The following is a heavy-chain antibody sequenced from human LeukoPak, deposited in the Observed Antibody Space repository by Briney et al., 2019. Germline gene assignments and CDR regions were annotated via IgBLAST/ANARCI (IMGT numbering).Heavy chain of an antibody. CDR2: ISYDGSNK. D-gene: IGHD1-26*01. J-gene: IGHJ4*02. Sequence: PGGSLRLSCAASGFTFRSYGMHWVRQAPGKGLEWVAVISYDGSNKYYADSMKGRFTISRDNPKNTLYLQMNSLRAEDTAVYYCSKSGSYGVPLDYWGQGTLVTVSS. CDR3: SKSGSYGVPLDY. CDR1: GFTFRSYG. V-gene: IGHV3-30*18.